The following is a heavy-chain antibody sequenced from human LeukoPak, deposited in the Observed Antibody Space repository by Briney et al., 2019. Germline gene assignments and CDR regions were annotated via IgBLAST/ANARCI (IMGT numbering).Heavy chain of an antibody. CDR2: TYYSGST. V-gene: IGHV4-59*08. Sequence: SETLSLTCTVSGGSISYYYWSWIRQPPGKGLEWIGYTYYSGSTNYNPSLKSRVTISVDTSKNQFSLKLSSVTAADTAVYYCARHVKMYYYGSGSYRDWAFDIWGQGTMVTVSS. CDR1: GGSISYYY. CDR3: ARHVKMYYYGSGSYRDWAFDI. J-gene: IGHJ3*02. D-gene: IGHD3-10*01.